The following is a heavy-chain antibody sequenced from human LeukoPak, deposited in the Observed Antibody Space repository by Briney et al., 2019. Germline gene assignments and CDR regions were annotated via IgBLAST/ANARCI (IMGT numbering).Heavy chain of an antibody. J-gene: IGHJ6*03. CDR1: GFTFSSYA. D-gene: IGHD2-2*01. CDR2: ISWDGGST. V-gene: IGHV3-43D*03. CDR3: AKDGGYCSSTSCRYPEYYYYYMDV. Sequence: GGSLRLSCAASGFTFSSYAMSWVRQAPGKGLEWVSLISWDGGSTYYADSVKGRFTISRDNSKNSLYLQMNSLRAEDTALYYCAKDGGYCSSTSCRYPEYYYYYMDVWAKGPRSPSP.